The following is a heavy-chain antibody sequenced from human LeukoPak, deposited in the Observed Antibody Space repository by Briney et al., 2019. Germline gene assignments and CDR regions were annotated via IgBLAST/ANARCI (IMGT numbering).Heavy chain of an antibody. D-gene: IGHD6-19*01. Sequence: PSGTLSLTCAVSGGSISSSNWWSWVRQPPGKGLEWIGEIYHSGSTNYNPSLKSRVTISVDKSKNQFSLKLSSVTAADTAVYYCAREYTLYISGWFIDYWGQGTVVTVSS. CDR3: AREYTLYISGWFIDY. CDR2: IYHSGST. CDR1: GGSISSSNW. J-gene: IGHJ4*02. V-gene: IGHV4-4*02.